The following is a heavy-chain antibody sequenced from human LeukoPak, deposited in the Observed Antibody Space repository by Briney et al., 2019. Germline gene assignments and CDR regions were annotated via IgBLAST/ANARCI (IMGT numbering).Heavy chain of an antibody. CDR3: ASSSGHVYYFDY. Sequence: PXRSLRLSCAASGFTFSSYAMHWVRQAPGKGLEWVAVISYDGSNKYYADSVKGRFTISRDNSKNTLYLQMNSLRAEDTAVYYCASSSGHVYYFDYWGQGTLVTVSS. J-gene: IGHJ4*02. V-gene: IGHV3-30-3*01. CDR1: GFTFSSYA. D-gene: IGHD3-10*01. CDR2: ISYDGSNK.